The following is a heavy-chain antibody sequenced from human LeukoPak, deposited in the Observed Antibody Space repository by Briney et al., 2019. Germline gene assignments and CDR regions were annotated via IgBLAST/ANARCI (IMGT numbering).Heavy chain of an antibody. J-gene: IGHJ4*02. CDR1: GFSFSNYW. CDR2: INGDGSST. Sequence: PGGSLRHSCAASGFSFSNYWMHWVRQPPGKVLVLVSRINGDGSSTDYAESVKGRFTVSRDNGKNSLYLHMNSLRAEDTAVYYCARSLLGQWLVRRSFDYWGQGTLVTVSS. CDR3: ARSLLGQWLVRRSFDY. D-gene: IGHD6-19*01. V-gene: IGHV3-74*01.